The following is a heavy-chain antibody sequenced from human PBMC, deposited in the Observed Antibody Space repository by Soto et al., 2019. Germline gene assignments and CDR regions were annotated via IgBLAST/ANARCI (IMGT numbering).Heavy chain of an antibody. CDR2: IYIRGST. CDR1: GGSISSYY. CDR3: ARDPGYGSGSRYYYYYGMDV. D-gene: IGHD3-10*01. Sequence: QVQLQESGPGLVKPSETLSLTCTVSGGSISSYYWSWIRQPAGKGLEWIGRIYIRGSTNYNHSLKSRVTMSVDTSKNQFSLKLSSVTAADTAVYYCARDPGYGSGSRYYYYYGMDVWGQGTTVTVSS. V-gene: IGHV4-4*07. J-gene: IGHJ6*02.